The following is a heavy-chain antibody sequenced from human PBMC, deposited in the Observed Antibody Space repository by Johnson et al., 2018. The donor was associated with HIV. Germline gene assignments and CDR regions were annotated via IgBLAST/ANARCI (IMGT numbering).Heavy chain of an antibody. CDR3: ASAVARGQWLANGYI. V-gene: IGHV3-66*01. CDR2: IYSGGST. CDR1: GFTVSSNY. J-gene: IGHJ3*02. Sequence: VQLVESGGGVVQPGGSLRLSCAASGFTVSSNYMSWVRQAPGKGLEWVSVIYSGGSTYYADSVKGRFTISRDNSKNTLYLQMNSLRAEDTAVYYCASAVARGQWLANGYIWGQGTMVTVSS. D-gene: IGHD6-19*01.